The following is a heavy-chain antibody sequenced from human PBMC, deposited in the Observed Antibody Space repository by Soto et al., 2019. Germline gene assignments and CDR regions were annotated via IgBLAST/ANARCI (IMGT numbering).Heavy chain of an antibody. CDR2: INQSGST. Sequence: PSETLSLTCAVYGGAFSGYYWTWIRQPPGTGLEWIGEINQSGSTNYNPSLKSRVTISVDTSKNQFSLKLTSVTAADTAVYYCARDKITGLFDYWGQGTLVTVS. J-gene: IGHJ4*02. CDR3: ARDKITGLFDY. V-gene: IGHV4-34*01. D-gene: IGHD2-8*02. CDR1: GGAFSGYY.